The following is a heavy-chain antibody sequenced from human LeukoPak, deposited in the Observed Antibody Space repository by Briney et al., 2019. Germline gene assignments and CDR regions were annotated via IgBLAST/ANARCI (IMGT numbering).Heavy chain of an antibody. CDR1: GASISHYY. Sequence: SETLSLTCTVSGASISHYYWSWIRQTPAKGLEWMGHIHTSGGSTYYPSLKGRLTMSIDTSRNQLSLKLTSVTAADTAVYFCARLGSYHDFWGQGALVTVSS. D-gene: IGHD1-26*01. CDR3: ARLGSYHDF. J-gene: IGHJ4*02. CDR2: IHTSGGS. V-gene: IGHV4-4*09.